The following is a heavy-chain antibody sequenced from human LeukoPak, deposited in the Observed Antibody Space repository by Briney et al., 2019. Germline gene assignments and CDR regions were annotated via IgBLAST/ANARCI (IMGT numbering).Heavy chain of an antibody. D-gene: IGHD6-19*01. Sequence: SETLSLTCTVSGASISSSSYYWGWIRQPPGKGLEWIGSIYYSGSTYYNPSLKSRVTISVDTSKNQFSLKLSSVTAADTAVYYCATLSSGWIGSDYWGQGTLVTVSS. V-gene: IGHV4-39*01. CDR2: IYYSGST. CDR1: GASISSSSYY. J-gene: IGHJ4*02. CDR3: ATLSSGWIGSDY.